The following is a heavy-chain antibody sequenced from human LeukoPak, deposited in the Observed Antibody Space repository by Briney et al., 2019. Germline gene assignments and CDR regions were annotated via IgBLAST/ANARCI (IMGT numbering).Heavy chain of an antibody. CDR1: GGSISSTNW. V-gene: IGHV4-4*02. CDR3: AREGGFYRPLDY. CDR2: VHLSGRT. Sequence: PSETLSLTCGVSGGSISSTNWWTWVRQPPGGGLEWIGEVHLSGRTHYNPSLESRVTMSVDMSENHISLKLTSVTAADTAVYHCAREGGFYRPLDYSGQGTLVIVSS. D-gene: IGHD2/OR15-2a*01. J-gene: IGHJ4*02.